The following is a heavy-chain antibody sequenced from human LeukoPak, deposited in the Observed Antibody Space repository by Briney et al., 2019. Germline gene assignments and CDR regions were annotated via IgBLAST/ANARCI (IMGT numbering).Heavy chain of an antibody. D-gene: IGHD2-8*01. J-gene: IGHJ5*02. V-gene: IGHV4-34*01. CDR2: INHSGST. CDR1: GGSFSGYY. CDR3: ARAFVLMVYAVRFDP. Sequence: SETLSLTCAVYGGSFSGYYWSWIRQPPGEGLEWIGEINHSGSTNYNPSLKSRVTISVDTSKNQFSLKLSSVTAADTAVYYCARAFVLMVYAVRFDPWGQGTLVTVSS.